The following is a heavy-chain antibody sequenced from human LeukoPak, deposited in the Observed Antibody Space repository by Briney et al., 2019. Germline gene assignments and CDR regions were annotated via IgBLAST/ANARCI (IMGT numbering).Heavy chain of an antibody. CDR1: GYSFTSYW. V-gene: IGHV5-51*01. J-gene: IGHJ4*02. Sequence: PGESLKISCKGSGYSFTSYWIGWVRQMPGKGLEWMGIIYPGDSDTRYSPSFQGQVTISADKSISTAYLQWSSLKASDTAMYYCARTYDDSSGYGGYYFDYWGQGTLVTVSS. CDR2: IYPGDSDT. CDR3: ARTYDDSSGYGGYYFDY. D-gene: IGHD3-22*01.